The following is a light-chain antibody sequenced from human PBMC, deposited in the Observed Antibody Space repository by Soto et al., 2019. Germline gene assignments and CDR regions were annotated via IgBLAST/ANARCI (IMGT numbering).Light chain of an antibody. Sequence: EIVLTQSPATLSLSPGERATLSCRATQSVSSSLAWYQHKPGQAPRLLMYDASHRATGIPARFSGSGSGTDFTLTISSLEPEDFAVYYCQQRSEWPRTFGQGTRVEI. V-gene: IGKV3-11*01. J-gene: IGKJ1*01. CDR3: QQRSEWPRT. CDR1: QSVSSS. CDR2: DAS.